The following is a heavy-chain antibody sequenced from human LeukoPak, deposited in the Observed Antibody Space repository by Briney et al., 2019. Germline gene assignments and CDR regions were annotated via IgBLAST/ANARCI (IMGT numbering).Heavy chain of an antibody. V-gene: IGHV1-69*13. CDR1: GGTFSSYA. J-gene: IGHJ6*02. Sequence: PPASVNVSCKASGGTFSSYAISWVRQAPGQGLEWMGGIIPIFGTANYAQKFQGRVTITADESTSTAYMELSSLRSEDTAVYYCARVPHYEDIVVVPAAMYYYYGMDVWGQGTTVTVSS. CDR2: IIPIFGTA. CDR3: ARVPHYEDIVVVPAAMYYYYGMDV. D-gene: IGHD2-2*01.